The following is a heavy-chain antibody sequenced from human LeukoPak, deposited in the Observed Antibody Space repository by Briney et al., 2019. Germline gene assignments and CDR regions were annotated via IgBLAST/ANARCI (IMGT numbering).Heavy chain of an antibody. J-gene: IGHJ4*02. V-gene: IGHV4-61*01. Sequence: PSETLSLTCTVSGGSVSSGSYYWSWIRQPPGKGLEWIGYIYYSGSTNYNPSLKSRVTISVDTSNNQFSLKLSSVTAADTAMYYCARSPRHYSSGYYGVDYWGQGTLVTVSS. CDR1: GGSVSSGSYY. CDR2: IYYSGST. D-gene: IGHD3-22*01. CDR3: ARSPRHYSSGYYGVDY.